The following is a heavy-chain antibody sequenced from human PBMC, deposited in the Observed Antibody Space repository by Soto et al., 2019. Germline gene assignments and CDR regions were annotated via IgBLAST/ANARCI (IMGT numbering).Heavy chain of an antibody. V-gene: IGHV1-2*02. Sequence: ASVNVSCKSSGYTFTVYYIHWVRESPGQGLEWMGWINPQTGGTSYAQKFQGRVTITRDMSTSTAYMELSSLRSEDTAVYYCARVYRAYSSSVAHYYYYGMDVWGQGTTVTVSS. CDR2: INPQTGGT. J-gene: IGHJ6*02. CDR3: ARVYRAYSSSVAHYYYYGMDV. D-gene: IGHD6-6*01. CDR1: GYTFTVYY.